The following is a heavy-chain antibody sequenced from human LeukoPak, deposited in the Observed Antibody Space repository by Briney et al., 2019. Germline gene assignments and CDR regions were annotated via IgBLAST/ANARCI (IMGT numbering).Heavy chain of an antibody. CDR3: ARDPGIVGAPDY. V-gene: IGHV3-74*01. Sequence: GGSLRLSCAASGFTFSSYWMHWVRQAPGKGLVWVSRINSDGSSTSYADSVKGRFTISRDNAKNTLYPQMNSLRAEDTAVYYCARDPGIVGAPDYWGQGTLVTVSS. CDR1: GFTFSSYW. CDR2: INSDGSST. D-gene: IGHD1-26*01. J-gene: IGHJ4*02.